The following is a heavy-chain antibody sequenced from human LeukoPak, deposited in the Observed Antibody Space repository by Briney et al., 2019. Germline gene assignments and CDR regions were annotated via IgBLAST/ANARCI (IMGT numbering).Heavy chain of an antibody. J-gene: IGHJ4*02. CDR2: ISSSSSYI. Sequence: GGSLRLSCAASGFTFSIYAMSWVRQAPGKGLEWVSSISSSSSYIYYADSVKGRFTISRDNAKNSLYLQMNSLRAEDTAVYYCASQTVVTYFDYWGQGTLVTVSS. V-gene: IGHV3-21*01. CDR1: GFTFSIYA. D-gene: IGHD4-23*01. CDR3: ASQTVVTYFDY.